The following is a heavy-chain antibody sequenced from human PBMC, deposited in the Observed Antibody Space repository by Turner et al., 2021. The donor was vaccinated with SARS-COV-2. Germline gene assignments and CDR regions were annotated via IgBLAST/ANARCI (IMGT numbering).Heavy chain of an antibody. Sequence: QLKLEEPRPGLVAPWETLSLTLSVCGGPVTRSNSYWGWIRQSPEKGLEWIATVSSSGRTYDTPSLRTRVTISLDTPKNHFSLKLTSVTAADSAVYYCAGHDFQDHSDTSGYYYVKKNWFDSWGQGTSVTVSS. CDR2: VSSSGRT. CDR1: GGPVTRSNSY. J-gene: IGHJ5*01. D-gene: IGHD3-22*01. CDR3: AGHDFQDHSDTSGYYYVKKNWFDS. V-gene: IGHV4-39*01.